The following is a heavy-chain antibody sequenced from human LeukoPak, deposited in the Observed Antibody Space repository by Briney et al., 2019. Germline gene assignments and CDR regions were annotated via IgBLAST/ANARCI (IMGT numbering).Heavy chain of an antibody. V-gene: IGHV3-48*01. CDR3: ARVKNYDFWSGYYPWGRDTYGMDV. J-gene: IGHJ6*02. CDR1: GFTFSSYA. CDR2: ISSSSSTI. D-gene: IGHD3-3*01. Sequence: GGSLRLSCAASGFTFSSYAMSWVRQAPGKGLEWVSYISSSSSTIYYADSVKGRFTISRDNAMNSLYLQMNSLRAEDTAVYYCARVKNYDFWSGYYPWGRDTYGMDVWGQGTTVTVSS.